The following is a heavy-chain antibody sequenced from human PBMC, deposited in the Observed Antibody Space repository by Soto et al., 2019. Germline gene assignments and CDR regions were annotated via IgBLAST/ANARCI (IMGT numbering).Heavy chain of an antibody. J-gene: IGHJ4*02. Sequence: QVQLVESGGGVVQPGRSLRLSCEASGFTFSSYAVHWVRQAPGKGLEWVASMSADGTDKYYADSVKGRFTISRDNSKSTLYLQMTRLRAEDTALYYCANTPWGKYYSSWFDYWGQGTLVTVSS. D-gene: IGHD3-16*01. V-gene: IGHV3-30*18. CDR2: MSADGTDK. CDR3: ANTPWGKYYSSWFDY. CDR1: GFTFSSYA.